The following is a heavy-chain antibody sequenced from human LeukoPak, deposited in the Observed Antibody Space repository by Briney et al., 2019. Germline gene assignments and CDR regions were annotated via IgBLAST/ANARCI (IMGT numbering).Heavy chain of an antibody. Sequence: GGSLRLSCAASGFTFSSYAMHWVRQAPGKGLEWVAVISYDGSNKYYADSVKGRFTISRDNSKNTLYLQMKSLRAEDTAVYYCARSGYSSSFDYWGQGTLVTVSS. CDR2: ISYDGSNK. CDR1: GFTFSSYA. J-gene: IGHJ4*02. CDR3: ARSGYSSSFDY. D-gene: IGHD6-13*01. V-gene: IGHV3-30*04.